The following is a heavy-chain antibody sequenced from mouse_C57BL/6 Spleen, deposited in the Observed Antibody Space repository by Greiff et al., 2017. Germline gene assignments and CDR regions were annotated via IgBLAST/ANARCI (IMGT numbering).Heavy chain of an antibody. V-gene: IGHV1-42*01. CDR2: INPSTGGT. J-gene: IGHJ1*03. CDR1: GYSFTGYY. Sequence: EVQLQESGPELVKPGASVKISCKASGYSFTGYYMNWVKQSPEKSLEWIGEINPSTGGTTYNQKFKAKATLTVDKSSSTAYMQLKSLTSEDSAVYYCVHYGSSYEGYFDVWGTGTTVTVSS. CDR3: VHYGSSYEGYFDV. D-gene: IGHD1-1*01.